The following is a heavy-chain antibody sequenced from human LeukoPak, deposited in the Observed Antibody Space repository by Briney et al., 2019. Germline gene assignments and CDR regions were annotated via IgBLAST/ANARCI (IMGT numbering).Heavy chain of an antibody. V-gene: IGHV1-2*06. Sequence: ASVKVSCKASGGTFSSYAISWVRQAPGQGLEWMGRMNRNNGGANYAQKFQGRVTMTRDTSINTAYMELSSLRSDDTAVYYCAKGGTGTMGQFDPWGQGTLVTVSS. J-gene: IGHJ5*02. CDR3: AKGGTGTMGQFDP. CDR1: GGTFSSYA. CDR2: MNRNNGGA. D-gene: IGHD1-7*01.